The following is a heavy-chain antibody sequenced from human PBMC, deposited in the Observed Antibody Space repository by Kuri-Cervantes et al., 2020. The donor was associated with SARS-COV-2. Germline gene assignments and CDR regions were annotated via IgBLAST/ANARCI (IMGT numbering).Heavy chain of an antibody. CDR3: TKGTRYSTNWYRNYGMDV. Sequence: SLKISCAASGFSFEDYAMHWVRQVPGKGLEWVSGINWNSGSIGYADSVMGRFIISRDNVKDSLYLQMNSLRGEDTALYYCTKGTRYSTNWYRNYGMDVWGQGTTVTVSS. J-gene: IGHJ6*02. D-gene: IGHD1-26*01. CDR2: INWNSGSI. V-gene: IGHV3-9*01. CDR1: GFSFEDYA.